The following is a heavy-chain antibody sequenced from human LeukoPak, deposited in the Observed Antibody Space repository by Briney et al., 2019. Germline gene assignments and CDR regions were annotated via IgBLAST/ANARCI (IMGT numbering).Heavy chain of an antibody. Sequence: ASVNVSYKPSGYTFTPYVINSVRQATSQGLEWMGWMNPNRGNTGHAPKLQGRITNTRNTSISTANMDLCSRRAEDPAVYFCARGPNESGGGNSGSAWFDPWGQGTLVTVSS. CDR3: ARGPNESGGGNSGSAWFDP. D-gene: IGHD4-23*01. CDR2: MNPNRGNT. V-gene: IGHV1-8*01. CDR1: GYTFTPYV. J-gene: IGHJ5*02.